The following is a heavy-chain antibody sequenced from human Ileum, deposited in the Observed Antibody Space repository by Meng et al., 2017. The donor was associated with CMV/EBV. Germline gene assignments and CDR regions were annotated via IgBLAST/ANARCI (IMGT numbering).Heavy chain of an antibody. D-gene: IGHD6-6*01. CDR1: GGSINNYY. V-gene: IGHV4-59*01. J-gene: IGHJ4*02. CDR2: VYYTGRT. Sequence: HVQLQESGPGLVKPSETLSLTCTVSGGSINNYYWSWIRQPPGKGLEWIGYVYYTGRTEYNPSLKSRISISVDTSKNQFSLKLNSVTTADTAMYYCTRDLGTSSSGVWGQGTLVTVSS. CDR3: TRDLGTSSSGV.